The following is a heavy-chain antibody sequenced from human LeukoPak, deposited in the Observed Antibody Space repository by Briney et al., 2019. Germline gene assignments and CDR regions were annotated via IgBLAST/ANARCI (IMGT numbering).Heavy chain of an antibody. V-gene: IGHV1-2*02. CDR2: INPNSGGT. CDR3: ASQKGIAAAGDFDY. J-gene: IGHJ4*02. D-gene: IGHD6-13*01. CDR1: GYTFTGYY. Sequence: GASVKVSCKASGYTFTGYYMHWVRQAPGQGLEWMGWINPNSGGTNYAQKFQGRATMTRDTSISTAYMELSRLRSDGTAVYYCASQKGIAAAGDFDYWGQGTLVTVSS.